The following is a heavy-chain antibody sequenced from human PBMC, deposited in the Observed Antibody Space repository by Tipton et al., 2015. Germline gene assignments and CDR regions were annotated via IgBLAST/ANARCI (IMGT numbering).Heavy chain of an antibody. CDR1: GGSINSSRYY. V-gene: IGHV4-39*01. Sequence: TLSLTCTVSGGSINSSRYYWGWIRQPPGKGLEWIGSIYYSGHTFHNPSLMSRVSIFVDTSKNQFSLKLTSVTAADTAVYYCARQLGIVVGRGWFDPWGQGTLVTVS. CDR2: IYYSGHT. CDR3: ARQLGIVVGRGWFDP. D-gene: IGHD2-15*01. J-gene: IGHJ5*02.